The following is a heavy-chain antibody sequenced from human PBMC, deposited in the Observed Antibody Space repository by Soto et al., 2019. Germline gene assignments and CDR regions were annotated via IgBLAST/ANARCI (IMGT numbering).Heavy chain of an antibody. CDR2: ISSSSSTI. J-gene: IGHJ6*02. D-gene: IGHD5-18*01. V-gene: IGHV3-48*02. Sequence: GGSLRLSCAASGFTFSSYSMNWVRQAPGKGLEWVSYISSSSSTIYYADSVKGRFTISRDNAKNSLYLQMNSLRDEDTAVYYCARDKAKVDTAMGTYYYYYYGMDVWGQGTTVTVSS. CDR1: GFTFSSYS. CDR3: ARDKAKVDTAMGTYYYYYYGMDV.